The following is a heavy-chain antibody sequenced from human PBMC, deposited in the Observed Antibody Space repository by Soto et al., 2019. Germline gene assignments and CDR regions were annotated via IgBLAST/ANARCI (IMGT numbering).Heavy chain of an antibody. V-gene: IGHV4-38-2*01. D-gene: IGHD5-12*01. CDR2: IFHSGTT. CDR1: GYSIRRGYN. CDR3: TRGGARWLLYS. Sequence: SETLSLTCAVSGYSIRRGYNWGWIRHPPGKGLEWIARIFHSGTTFYTPSVRSRDTIAVETSRNEFPLKLSSVTAAETAVYFCTRGGARWLLYSWGQGTLVTVSS. J-gene: IGHJ4*02.